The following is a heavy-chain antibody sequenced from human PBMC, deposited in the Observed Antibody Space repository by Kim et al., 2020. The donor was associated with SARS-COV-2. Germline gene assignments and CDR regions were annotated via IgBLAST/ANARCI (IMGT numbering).Heavy chain of an antibody. CDR2: ISSSSSYI. V-gene: IGHV3-21*01. CDR3: ARGGATMVRGVSQQ. J-gene: IGHJ3*01. D-gene: IGHD3-10*01. CDR1: GFTFSSYS. Sequence: GGSLRLSCAASGFTFSSYSMNWVRQAPGKGLEWVSSISSSSSYIYYADSVKGRFTISRDNAKNSLYLQMNSLRAEDTAVYYCARGGATMVRGVSQQGGQGTMVTVSS.